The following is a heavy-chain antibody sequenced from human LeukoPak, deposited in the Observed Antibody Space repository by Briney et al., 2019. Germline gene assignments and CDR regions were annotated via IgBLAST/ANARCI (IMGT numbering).Heavy chain of an antibody. Sequence: ASVKVSCTASGYTFTSYGISWVRQAPGQGLEWMGWISAYNDNTNYAQKFQGRVTMTTDTSTSTAYMELRSLRSDDTAVYYCARDLDILGQDPPLNWFDPWGQGTLVTVSS. CDR2: ISAYNDNT. CDR3: ARDLDILGQDPPLNWFDP. V-gene: IGHV1-18*01. CDR1: GYTFTSYG. J-gene: IGHJ5*02. D-gene: IGHD2-15*01.